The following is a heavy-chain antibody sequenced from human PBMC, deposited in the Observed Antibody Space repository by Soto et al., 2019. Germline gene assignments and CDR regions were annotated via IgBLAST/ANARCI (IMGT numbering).Heavy chain of an antibody. J-gene: IGHJ3*02. V-gene: IGHV4-4*02. CDR3: AAYCTGDCYSLSYAFNI. CDR2: ILHSGST. D-gene: IGHD2-21*02. CDR1: GGSISSSNW. Sequence: QVQLQESGPGLVKPSGTLSLTCAVSGGSISSSNWWSWVRQSPGKGLEWIGEILHSGSTKYNPSLKSRVTISVDNSKKRFSLSLNSVTAADTAVYYCAAYCTGDCYSLSYAFNIWGRGTMVTVSS.